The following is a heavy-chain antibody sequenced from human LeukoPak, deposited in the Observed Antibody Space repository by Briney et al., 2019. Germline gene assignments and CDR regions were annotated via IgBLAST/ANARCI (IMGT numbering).Heavy chain of an antibody. CDR3: AKLPTYYYGSGSHPNYYLDY. CDR1: GFTFSSYA. J-gene: IGHJ4*02. D-gene: IGHD3-10*01. V-gene: IGHV3-23*01. CDR2: ISGSGGST. Sequence: GGSLRLSCAPSGFTFSSYAMSWVRQAPGKGLKWVSAISGSGGSTYYADSVKARFTISRDNSKNTLYLQMNSLRAEATAVYYCAKLPTYYYGSGSHPNYYLDYWGQGTLVTICS.